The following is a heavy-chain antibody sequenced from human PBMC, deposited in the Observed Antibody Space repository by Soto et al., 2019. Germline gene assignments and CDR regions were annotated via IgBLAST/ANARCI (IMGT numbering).Heavy chain of an antibody. CDR2: IYTSGST. CDR1: GGAISSYY. CDR3: ARVFFGGSYYFEY. D-gene: IGHD1-26*01. V-gene: IGHV4-4*07. Sequence: SYTLSLTCTVSGGAISSYYWSLIRQPAGKGLEWIGRIYTSGSTNYNPSLKSRVTMSVDTSKNQFSLKLSSVTAADTAVYYCARVFFGGSYYFEYWGEGTLVTVS. J-gene: IGHJ4*02.